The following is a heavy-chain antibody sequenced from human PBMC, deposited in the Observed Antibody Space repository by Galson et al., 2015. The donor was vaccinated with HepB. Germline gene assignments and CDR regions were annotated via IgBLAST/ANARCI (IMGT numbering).Heavy chain of an antibody. D-gene: IGHD3-16*02. CDR3: ARGSGGAIKGPDY. V-gene: IGHV3-21*01. J-gene: IGHJ4*02. CDR1: GFTFSSYS. Sequence: SLRLSCAASGFTFSSYSMNWVRQAPGKGLEWVSSISSSSSYIYYADSVKGRFTISRDNAKNSLYLQMNSLRAEDTAVYYCARGSGGAIKGPDYWGQGTLVTVSS. CDR2: ISSSSSYI.